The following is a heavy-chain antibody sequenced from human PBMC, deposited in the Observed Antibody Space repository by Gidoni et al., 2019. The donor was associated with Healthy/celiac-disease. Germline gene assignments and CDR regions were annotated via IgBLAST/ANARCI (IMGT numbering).Heavy chain of an antibody. V-gene: IGHV4-39*01. Sequence: QLQLQESGPGLVKPSETLSLTCTVSGGSISSSSYYWGWIRQPPGKGLEWIGSIYYSGSTYYNPSLKSRVTISVDTSTNQFSLKRSSVTAADTAVYYCARQTPYYYGSGSYSNWFDPWGQGTLVTVSS. D-gene: IGHD3-10*01. CDR2: IYYSGST. CDR1: GGSISSSSYY. CDR3: ARQTPYYYGSGSYSNWFDP. J-gene: IGHJ5*02.